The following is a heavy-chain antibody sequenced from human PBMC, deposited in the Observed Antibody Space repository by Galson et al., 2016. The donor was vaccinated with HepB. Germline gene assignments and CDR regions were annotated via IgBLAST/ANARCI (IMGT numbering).Heavy chain of an antibody. Sequence: SETLSLTCSVSGGSISGGSYYWSCIRQSPGKGLEWIGTVYHNGTTYSNPSLKSRVTLFVDTSKNQFSLQLSSVTAADTAMYYCARGPKYSSSFYGYYHMDVWGQGTPVSVSS. V-gene: IGHV4-39*01. CDR1: GGSISGGSYY. D-gene: IGHD6-19*01. CDR2: VYHNGTT. J-gene: IGHJ6*02. CDR3: ARGPKYSSSFYGYYHMDV.